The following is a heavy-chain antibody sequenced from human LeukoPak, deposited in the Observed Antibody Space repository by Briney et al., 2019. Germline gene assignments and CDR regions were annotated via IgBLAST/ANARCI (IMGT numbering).Heavy chain of an antibody. CDR2: IYYSGST. Sequence: SETLSLTCTVSGGSISSYYWSWIRQPPGKGLEWIGYIYYSGSTSYNPSLKSRVTISVDTSKKQFSLKLSSVTAADTAVYYCARDLSAGTVSRFDPWGHGTLVTVSS. V-gene: IGHV4-59*01. CDR1: GGSISSYY. CDR3: ARDLSAGTVSRFDP. J-gene: IGHJ5*02. D-gene: IGHD1-14*01.